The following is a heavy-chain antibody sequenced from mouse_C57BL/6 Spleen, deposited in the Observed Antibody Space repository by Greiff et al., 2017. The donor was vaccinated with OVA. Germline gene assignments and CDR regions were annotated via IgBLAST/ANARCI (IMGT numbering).Heavy chain of an antibody. CDR3: AGDYYGSSYRFAY. Sequence: QLQLKQPGTDLVKPGASVKLSCKASGYTFTSYWMHWLKQRPGQGREWIGNINPSNGGTNYNEKFKGKATLILDKSSSTAYMQLSSLTSEDSAVDYCAGDYYGSSYRFAYWGQGTLVTVSA. CDR2: INPSNGGT. CDR1: GYTFTSYW. J-gene: IGHJ3*01. D-gene: IGHD1-1*01. V-gene: IGHV1-53*01.